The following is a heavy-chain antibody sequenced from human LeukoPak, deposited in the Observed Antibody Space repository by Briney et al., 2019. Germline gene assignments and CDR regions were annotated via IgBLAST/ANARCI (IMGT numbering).Heavy chain of an antibody. V-gene: IGHV1-69*13. CDR3: ASQPRDGYNLLDYYFDY. CDR2: IIPIFGTA. J-gene: IGHJ4*02. CDR1: GGTFSSYA. Sequence: SVKVSCKASGGTFSSYAISWVRQAPGQGLEWMGGIIPIFGTANYAQKFQGRVTITADESTSTAYMELSSLRSEDTAVYYCASQPRDGYNLLDYYFDYWGQGTLVTVSS. D-gene: IGHD5-24*01.